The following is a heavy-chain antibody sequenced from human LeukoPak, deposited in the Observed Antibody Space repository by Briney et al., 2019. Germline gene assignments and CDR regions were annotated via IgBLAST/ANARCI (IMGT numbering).Heavy chain of an antibody. J-gene: IGHJ4*02. V-gene: IGHV3-30*04. CDR2: ISHDGRKE. D-gene: IGHD5-18*01. CDR3: ARVGLGYSYGSGIDC. Sequence: SCKASGYTFTSYYMHWVRQAPGKGLEWVAVISHDGRKEYYADSMKGRFTISRDNSKNTLNLQMNSLRDDDTAVYYCARVGLGYSYGSGIDCWGQGTLVTVSS. CDR1: GYTFTSYY.